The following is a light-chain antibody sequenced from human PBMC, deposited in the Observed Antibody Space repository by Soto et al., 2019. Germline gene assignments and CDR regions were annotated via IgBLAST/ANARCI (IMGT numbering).Light chain of an antibody. CDR2: AAS. CDR3: QNYNGAPWT. V-gene: IGKV1-27*01. Sequence: DIQMTQSPSSLSASVGDRVTITCRASQGISTYLVWYQQKPGTVPKLLIFAASTLQSEVPSRFSGSGSGTDFTLTISSLQPEDVATYYCQNYNGAPWTFGQGTKV. J-gene: IGKJ1*01. CDR1: QGISTY.